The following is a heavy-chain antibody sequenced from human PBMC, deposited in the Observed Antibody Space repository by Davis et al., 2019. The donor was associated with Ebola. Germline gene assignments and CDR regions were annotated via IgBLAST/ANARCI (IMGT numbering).Heavy chain of an antibody. Sequence: GESLKISCTASGFTSGCCAMNWVRQAPGKGLEWVSGIGSSSNGRHYADSVKGRFTISRDDSKNTVYLQMNNLRAEDTAVYYCARFTIAARTYYYYGMDVWGQGTTVTVSS. CDR2: IGSSSNGR. CDR3: ARFTIAARTYYYYGMDV. V-gene: IGHV3-23*05. J-gene: IGHJ6*02. D-gene: IGHD6-6*01. CDR1: GFTSGCCA.